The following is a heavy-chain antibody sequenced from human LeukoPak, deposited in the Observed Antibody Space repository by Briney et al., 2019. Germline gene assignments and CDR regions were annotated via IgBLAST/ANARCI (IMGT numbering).Heavy chain of an antibody. CDR1: GYIFIGYF. V-gene: IGHV1-2*02. CDR3: ARDKSLADPYFFDY. Sequence: ASVKVSCKASGYIFIGYFMHWVRQAPGQGLEWMGWINPNSGGANYAQKFQGRVTMTRDTSISAAYMDLHSLRSDDTAVYFCARDKSLADPYFFDYWGQGTLVTVSS. CDR2: INPNSGGA. J-gene: IGHJ4*02.